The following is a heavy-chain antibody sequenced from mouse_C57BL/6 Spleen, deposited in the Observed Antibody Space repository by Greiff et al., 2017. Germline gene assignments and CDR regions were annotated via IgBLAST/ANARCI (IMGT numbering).Heavy chain of an antibody. CDR1: GFTFSDYG. CDR3: ARGNWDLNY. Sequence: EVQRVESGGGLVKPGGSLKLSCAASGFTFSDYGMHWVRQAPEKGLEWVAYISSGSSTIYYADTVKGRFPISRDNAKNTLFLQMTSLRSEDTAMYYCARGNWDLNYGGQGTSVTVSS. J-gene: IGHJ4*01. V-gene: IGHV5-17*01. D-gene: IGHD4-1*01. CDR2: ISSGSSTI.